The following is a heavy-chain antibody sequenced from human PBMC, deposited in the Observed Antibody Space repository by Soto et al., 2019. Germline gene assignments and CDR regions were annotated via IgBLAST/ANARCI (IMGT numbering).Heavy chain of an antibody. CDR3: AREKFYGGATKRGGYYGMDV. CDR1: GGTFSSYA. D-gene: IGHD1-26*01. V-gene: IGHV1-69*01. Sequence: QVQLVQSGAEVKKPGSSVKVSCKASGGTFSSYAISWVRQAPGQGLEWMGGIIPIFGTANYAQKFQGRVTITADESTSTAYMELSSLRSEDTAVYYCAREKFYGGATKRGGYYGMDVWGQGTTVTVSS. J-gene: IGHJ6*02. CDR2: IIPIFGTA.